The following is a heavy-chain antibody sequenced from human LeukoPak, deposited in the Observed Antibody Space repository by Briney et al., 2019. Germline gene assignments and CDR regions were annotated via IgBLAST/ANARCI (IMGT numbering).Heavy chain of an antibody. J-gene: IGHJ5*02. V-gene: IGHV3-33*08. Sequence: GGSLRLSCAASGFSFNIYPMHWVRQAPGKGLEWVALIWYDGSNKYYADSVKGRFTTSRDNSKNTLFLQMNSLTTEDTAVYYCARGGSALIRRDGWSDPWGQGTLVTVSS. CDR1: GFSFNIYP. CDR2: IWYDGSNK. CDR3: ARGGSALIRRDGWSDP. D-gene: IGHD3-10*01.